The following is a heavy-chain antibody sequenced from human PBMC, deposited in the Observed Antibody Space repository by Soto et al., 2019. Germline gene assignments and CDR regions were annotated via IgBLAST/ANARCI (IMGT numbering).Heavy chain of an antibody. J-gene: IGHJ4*02. CDR2: ISSRGGRT. D-gene: IGHD6-13*01. V-gene: IGHV3-23*01. Sequence: GGSLRLSCAASGFTFNSYAMSWVRPAPGKGLEWVSAISSRGGRTHYADSVKGRFTISRDNSKNTLYLQVNSLRAEDTAVYYCAHGERYSSSIDYWGQGTLVTVSS. CDR1: GFTFNSYA. CDR3: AHGERYSSSIDY.